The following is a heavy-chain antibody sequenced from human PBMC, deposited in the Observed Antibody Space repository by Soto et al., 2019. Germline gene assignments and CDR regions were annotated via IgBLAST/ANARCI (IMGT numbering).Heavy chain of an antibody. CDR1: GFTFSSFW. Sequence: EVQLVESGGGLVQPGGSLKLSCAASGFTFSSFWMNWVRQAPGKGLEWVANIKGDGSEKYYVYSVKGRLTISRDNAKNSLYLEMNSLRAEDTAVYYCAAGFPPDYWGQGTLVTVSS. J-gene: IGHJ4*02. CDR2: IKGDGSEK. CDR3: AAGFPPDY. V-gene: IGHV3-7*01. D-gene: IGHD3-10*01.